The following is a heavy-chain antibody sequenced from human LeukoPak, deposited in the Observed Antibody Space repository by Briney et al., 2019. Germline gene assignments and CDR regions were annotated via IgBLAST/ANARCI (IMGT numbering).Heavy chain of an antibody. J-gene: IGHJ4*02. CDR2: INLNSGNT. CDR3: ARAPPYCSSTSCQIDY. V-gene: IGHV1-8*01. CDR1: GYTFTRYD. Sequence: GASVKVSCTASGYTFTRYDINWVRQATGQGLEWMGWINLNSGNTGYAQKFQGRVTMTRDTSTSTVYMELSSLRSEDTAVYYCARAPPYCSSTSCQIDYWGQGTLVTVSS. D-gene: IGHD2-2*01.